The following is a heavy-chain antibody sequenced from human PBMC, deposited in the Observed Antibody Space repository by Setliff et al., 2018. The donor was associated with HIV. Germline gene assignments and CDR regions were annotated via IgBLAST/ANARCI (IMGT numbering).Heavy chain of an antibody. CDR3: AGSSAWYRGTDF. CDR2: IYYSGET. D-gene: IGHD6-19*01. CDR1: GGSISGHY. V-gene: IGHV4-59*11. J-gene: IGHJ1*01. Sequence: SETLSLTCTVSGGSISGHYWSWIRQSPGRGLEWIGYIYYSGETNYNPSLKSRVTISVDRSKNQFSLRLNSVTAADTAVYYCAGSSAWYRGTDFWGRGTLVTVSS.